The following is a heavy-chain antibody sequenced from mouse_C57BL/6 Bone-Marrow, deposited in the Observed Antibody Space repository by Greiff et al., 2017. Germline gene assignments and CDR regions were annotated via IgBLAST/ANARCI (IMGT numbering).Heavy chain of an antibody. Sequence: QVQLQQPGAELVRPGSSVKLSCKASGYTFTSYWMHWVKQRPIQGLEWIGNIDPSDSETHYNQKFKDKATLTVDKSSSTAYMQLSSLTSEYSAVYYGARDGVDSSGTGGAMDYWGQGTSVTVSA. CDR3: ARDGVDSSGTGGAMDY. D-gene: IGHD3-2*02. J-gene: IGHJ4*01. V-gene: IGHV1-52*01. CDR1: GYTFTSYW. CDR2: IDPSDSET.